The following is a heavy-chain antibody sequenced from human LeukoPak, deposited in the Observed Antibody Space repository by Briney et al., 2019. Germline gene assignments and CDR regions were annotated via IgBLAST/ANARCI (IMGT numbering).Heavy chain of an antibody. Sequence: GGSLRLSCAASGFTFSSYWMHWVRQAPGKGLVWVSRINSDGSSTSYADSVKGRFTISRDNAKNTLYLQMNSLRAEDTAVHYCARDSARYYYYMDVWGKGTTVTVSS. CDR2: INSDGSST. CDR3: ARDSARYYYYMDV. J-gene: IGHJ6*03. V-gene: IGHV3-74*01. CDR1: GFTFSSYW. D-gene: IGHD6-6*01.